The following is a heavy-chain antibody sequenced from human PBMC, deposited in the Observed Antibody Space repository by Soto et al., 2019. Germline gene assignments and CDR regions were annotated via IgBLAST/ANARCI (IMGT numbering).Heavy chain of an antibody. Sequence: GGSLSLSCAASGFTFRSYCMIWVRQAPGKGLEWVSTIRSNSSDIYYADSVKGRFTIPRDNAKNSLYLQKNSLRAEDTAVDYCARALVWYGESVGGMDVWGQGTTVTVSS. CDR1: GFTFRSYC. CDR3: ARALVWYGESVGGMDV. D-gene: IGHD3-10*01. V-gene: IGHV3-21*01. J-gene: IGHJ6*02. CDR2: IRSNSSDI.